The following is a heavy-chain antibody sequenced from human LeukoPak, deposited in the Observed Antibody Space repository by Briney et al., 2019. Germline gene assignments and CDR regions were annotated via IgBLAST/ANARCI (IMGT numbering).Heavy chain of an antibody. V-gene: IGHV4-39*01. CDR2: IYYSGST. Sequence: SETLSLTCTVSGGSISSSSYYWGWIRQPPGKGLEWIGSIYYSGSTYYNPSLKSRVTISVDTSKNQFSPKLSSVTAADTAVYYCARQGSGWYGSDYYYYYYMDVWGKGTTVTVSS. J-gene: IGHJ6*03. D-gene: IGHD6-19*01. CDR3: ARQGSGWYGSDYYYYYYMDV. CDR1: GGSISSSSYY.